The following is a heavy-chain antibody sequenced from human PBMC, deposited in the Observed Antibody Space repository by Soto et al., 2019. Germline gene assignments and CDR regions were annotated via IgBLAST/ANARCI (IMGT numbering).Heavy chain of an antibody. CDR2: IYSGGST. Sequence: GGSLRLSCAASGFTVSSNYMSWVRQAPGKGLEWVSVIYSGGSTYYADSVKGRFTISRDNSKNTLYLQMNSLRAEDTAVYYCARDHETGQWYYCGMDVWGQGTTVTVSS. D-gene: IGHD6-19*01. J-gene: IGHJ6*02. V-gene: IGHV3-53*01. CDR1: GFTVSSNY. CDR3: ARDHETGQWYYCGMDV.